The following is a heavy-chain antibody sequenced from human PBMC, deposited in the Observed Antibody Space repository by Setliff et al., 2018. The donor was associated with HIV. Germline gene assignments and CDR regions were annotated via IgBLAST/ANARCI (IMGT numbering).Heavy chain of an antibody. D-gene: IGHD3-16*01. CDR3: ARRTIWGDAFDI. CDR1: GGSISSGGYS. J-gene: IGHJ3*02. Sequence: PSETLSLTCAVSGGSISSGGYSWSWIRQPPGKGLEWIGYIYHSGSTYYNPSLMSRVTISVDTSKNQFSLKLSSVTAADTAVYYCARRTIWGDAFDIWGQGTMVTVSS. CDR2: IYHSGST. V-gene: IGHV4-30-2*01.